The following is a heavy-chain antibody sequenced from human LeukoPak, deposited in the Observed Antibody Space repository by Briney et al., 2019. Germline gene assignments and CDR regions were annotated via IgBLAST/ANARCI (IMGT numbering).Heavy chain of an antibody. J-gene: IGHJ4*02. V-gene: IGHV3-48*01. CDR3: TRVIVDTAARTFDY. Sequence: GGSLRLSCAASGFTFTIFGFNWVRQAPGKVPEWVSYIDARSGITYYADSVQGRFTISRDNAQESVFLQMNSLRADDTAVYYCTRVIVDTAARTFDYWGQGTLVTVSS. D-gene: IGHD5-18*01. CDR2: IDARSGIT. CDR1: GFTFTIFG.